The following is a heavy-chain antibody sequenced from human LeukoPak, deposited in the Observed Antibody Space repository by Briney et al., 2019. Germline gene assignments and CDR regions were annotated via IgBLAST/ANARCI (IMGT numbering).Heavy chain of an antibody. D-gene: IGHD4-17*01. V-gene: IGHV3-9*01. CDR3: AKATVLQVMTTEGGAFDI. CDR1: AFIFSKYG. Sequence: GGSLRLSCVASAFIFSKYGMHWVRQAPGKGLEWVSGISWNSGSIGYADSVKGRFTISRDNAKNSLYLQMNSLRAEDTALYYCAKATVLQVMTTEGGAFDIWGQGTMVTVSS. J-gene: IGHJ3*02. CDR2: ISWNSGSI.